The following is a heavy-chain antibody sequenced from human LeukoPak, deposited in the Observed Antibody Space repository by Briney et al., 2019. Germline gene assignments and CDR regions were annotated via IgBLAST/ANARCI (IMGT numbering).Heavy chain of an antibody. J-gene: IGHJ4*02. CDR1: GFTFSDYD. CDR3: ARVAKERVGGVYYFDY. V-gene: IGHV3-13*01. Sequence: GGSLRLSCAASGFTFSDYDMHWVRQATGKGLEWVSAIGTAGDTYYTGSVKGRFTISRENTKNSLYLQMNSLRAGDTAVYYCARVAKERVGGVYYFDYWRQGTLVTVSS. CDR2: IGTAGDT. D-gene: IGHD1-1*01.